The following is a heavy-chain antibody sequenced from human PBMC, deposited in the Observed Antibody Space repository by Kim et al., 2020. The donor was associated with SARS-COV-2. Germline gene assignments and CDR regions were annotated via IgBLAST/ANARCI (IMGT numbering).Heavy chain of an antibody. V-gene: IGHV1-2*02. J-gene: IGHJ4*02. Sequence: ASVKVSCKASGYTFTAYFIHWVRQAPGQGLEWMGWINPNNGATNYAQKFQGRVTMTRDTSITTAYMELIGLKSDDTAVYYCAKDPLYESGSYLDYWGQGTLVTVSS. CDR1: GYTFTAYF. D-gene: IGHD3-22*01. CDR2: INPNNGAT. CDR3: AKDPLYESGSYLDY.